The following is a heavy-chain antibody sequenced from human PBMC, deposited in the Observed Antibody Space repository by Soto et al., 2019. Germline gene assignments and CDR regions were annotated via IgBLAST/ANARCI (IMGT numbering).Heavy chain of an antibody. V-gene: IGHV3-23*01. Sequence: EVLLLESGGGLVQPGGSLRLSCAASGFTFSSYAMSWVRQAPGKGLEWVSSISTSGGSTYYADSVKGRFTISRDNSNNTLYRQMNSLRAEDTAVYYCSLSDRYYGMDVWGLGTTVTVSS. CDR3: SLSDRYYGMDV. J-gene: IGHJ6*02. CDR1: GFTFSSYA. CDR2: ISTSGGST.